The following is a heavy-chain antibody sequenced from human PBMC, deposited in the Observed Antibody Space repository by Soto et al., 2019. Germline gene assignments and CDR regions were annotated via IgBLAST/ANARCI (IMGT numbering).Heavy chain of an antibody. J-gene: IGHJ6*02. Sequence: QVQLVQSGAEVKKPGSSVKVSCKASGGTFSSHAISWVRQAPGQGLEWMGGIIPFFKAINYAQKFQGRVTITADDSTSTAYMDRSSLRYEDTAIYYCARYVPLNYYDGNYYYYAMDVWGQGTTVTVSS. V-gene: IGHV1-69*01. CDR3: ARYVPLNYYDGNYYYYAMDV. D-gene: IGHD3-16*01. CDR2: IIPFFKAI. CDR1: GGTFSSHA.